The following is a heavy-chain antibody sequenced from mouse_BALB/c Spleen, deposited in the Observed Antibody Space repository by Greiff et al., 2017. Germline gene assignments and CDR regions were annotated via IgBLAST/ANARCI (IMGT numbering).Heavy chain of an antibody. D-gene: IGHD2-2*01. CDR2: ISDGGSYT. J-gene: IGHJ1*01. Sequence: DVHLVESGGGLVKPGGSLKLSCAASGFTFSDYYMYWVRQTPEKRLEWVATISDGGSYTYYPDSVKGRFTISRDNAKNNLYLQMSSLKSEDTAMYYCARVERLRRYFDVWGAGTTVTVSS. V-gene: IGHV5-4*02. CDR3: ARVERLRRYFDV. CDR1: GFTFSDYY.